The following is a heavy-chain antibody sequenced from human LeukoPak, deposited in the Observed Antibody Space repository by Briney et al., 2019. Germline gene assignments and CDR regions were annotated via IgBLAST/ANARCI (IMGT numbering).Heavy chain of an antibody. V-gene: IGHV4-34*01. D-gene: IGHD5-12*01. CDR3: ARSTGLWLRYGSINY. CDR1: GGSFSGYY. CDR2: INHSGST. J-gene: IGHJ4*02. Sequence: SETLSLTCAVYGGSFSGYYWSWIRQPPGKGLEWIGQINHSGSTNYNPSLKSRVAISVDTSKNQFSLKLSSVTAADTAVYYCARSTGLWLRYGSINYWGQGTLVTVSS.